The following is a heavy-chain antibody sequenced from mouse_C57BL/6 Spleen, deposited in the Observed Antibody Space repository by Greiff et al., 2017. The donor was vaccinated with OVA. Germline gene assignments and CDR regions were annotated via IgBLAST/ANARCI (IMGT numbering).Heavy chain of an antibody. V-gene: IGHV1-81*01. CDR1: GFTFTSYG. Sequence: VQLQQSGAELARPGASVKLSCKASGFTFTSYGISWVRQSTGKGLEWIGEIYPRSGYTYYNEKVKGKATLTADKSSSTAYLELRSLTSEDSAFYYCASYYCGSSPWYFDVWGTGTTVTVSS. J-gene: IGHJ1*03. CDR3: ASYYCGSSPWYFDV. D-gene: IGHD1-1*01. CDR2: IYPRSGYT.